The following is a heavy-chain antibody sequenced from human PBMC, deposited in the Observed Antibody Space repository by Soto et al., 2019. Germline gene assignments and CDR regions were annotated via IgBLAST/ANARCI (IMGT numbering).Heavy chain of an antibody. V-gene: IGHV3-23*01. CDR2: ISGSGGST. D-gene: IGHD3-22*01. CDR3: AKDPLTYYYDSSGPLDY. Sequence: GGSLRLSCAASGFTFSSYAMSWVRQAPGKGLEWVSAISGSGGSTYYADSVKGRFTISRDNSKNTLYLQMNSLRAEDTAVYYCAKDPLTYYYDSSGPLDYWGQGTLVTVSS. CDR1: GFTFSSYA. J-gene: IGHJ4*02.